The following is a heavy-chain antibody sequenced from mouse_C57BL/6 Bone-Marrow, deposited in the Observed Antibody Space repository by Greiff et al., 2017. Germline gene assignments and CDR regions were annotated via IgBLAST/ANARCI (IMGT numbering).Heavy chain of an antibody. D-gene: IGHD1-1*01. CDR1: GYTFTDYY. Sequence: VQLQQSGPVLVKPGASVKMSCKASGYTFTDYYMNWVTQSHGKSLEWIGVINPYNGGTSYNQKFKGKATLTVDKSSSTAYMELNSLTSEDSAVYYCSRNPPFYYGSAWFAYWGQGTLVTVSA. V-gene: IGHV1-19*01. CDR3: SRNPPFYYGSAWFAY. J-gene: IGHJ3*01. CDR2: INPYNGGT.